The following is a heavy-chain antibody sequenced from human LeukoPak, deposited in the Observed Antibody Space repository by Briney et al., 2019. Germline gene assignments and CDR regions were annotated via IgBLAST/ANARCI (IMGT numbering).Heavy chain of an antibody. CDR1: GFTFSSYS. V-gene: IGHV3-21*01. Sequence: GGSLRLSCAASGFTFSSYSMDWVRQAPGKGLEWVSSISSSSSYIYYADSVRGRFTISRDNAKNSLYLQMNSLRAEDTAVYYCARAIGGYSYGYHFDYWGQGTLVTVSS. CDR3: ARAIGGYSYGYHFDY. J-gene: IGHJ4*02. CDR2: ISSSSSYI. D-gene: IGHD5-18*01.